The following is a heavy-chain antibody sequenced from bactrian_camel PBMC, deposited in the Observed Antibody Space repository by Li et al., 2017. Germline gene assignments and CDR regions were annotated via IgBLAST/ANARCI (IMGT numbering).Heavy chain of an antibody. CDR1: GYTGQTGSTYF. CDR2: IGSDGNT. J-gene: IGHJ4*01. CDR3: ATDQAPGYGACTFG. D-gene: IGHD3*01. Sequence: HVQLVESGGGSAQPGGSLILSCVVSGYTGQTGSTYFLGWFRQAPGKGREGVAEIGSDGNTYYADSVRGRFTISKDNAKNTLYLQMNSLKPEDTAMYYCATDQAPGYGACTFGWGQGTQVTVS. V-gene: IGHV3S1*01.